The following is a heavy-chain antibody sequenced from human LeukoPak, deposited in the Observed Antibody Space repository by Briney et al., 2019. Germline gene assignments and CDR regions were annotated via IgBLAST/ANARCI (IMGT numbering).Heavy chain of an antibody. Sequence: PGGSLRLSCAASGFTFNSYVMHWVRQAPGKGLEWVSVIYSSGSTYYADSVKGRFTISRDNSKNTLLLQMNTLRAEDTAVYYCASRIATAGSVDYWGQGTLVTVSS. D-gene: IGHD6-13*01. J-gene: IGHJ4*02. CDR3: ASRIATAGSVDY. V-gene: IGHV3-53*01. CDR2: IYSSGST. CDR1: GFTFNSYV.